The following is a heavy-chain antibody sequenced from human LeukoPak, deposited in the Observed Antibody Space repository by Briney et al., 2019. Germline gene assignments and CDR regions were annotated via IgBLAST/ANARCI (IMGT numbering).Heavy chain of an antibody. Sequence: GGCLRLSCAACGFKFHDYGMSCVRQAPGKGREGVCDINWNGAWTGYADSVKGRFTISRDNAKNSLYLQMNSLRAEDTALYYCAGYYYDSSRGFDLWGQGTLVTVSA. V-gene: IGHV3-20*04. J-gene: IGHJ5*02. CDR2: INWNGAWT. CDR1: GFKFHDYG. CDR3: AGYYYDSSRGFDL. D-gene: IGHD3-22*01.